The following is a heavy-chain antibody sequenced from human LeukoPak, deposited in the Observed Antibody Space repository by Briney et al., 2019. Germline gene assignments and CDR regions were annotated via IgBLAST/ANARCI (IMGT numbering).Heavy chain of an antibody. J-gene: IGHJ3*02. CDR3: ATDSVTPNAFDI. CDR1: GYTLTELS. V-gene: IGHV1-24*01. Sequence: ASVKVSCKVSGYTLTELSMHWVRQAPGKGLEWMGGFDPEDGETIYAQKFQGRVTMTEDTSTDTAYMELSSLRSEDTAVYYCATDSVTPNAFDIWGQGTMVTVSS. CDR2: FDPEDGET.